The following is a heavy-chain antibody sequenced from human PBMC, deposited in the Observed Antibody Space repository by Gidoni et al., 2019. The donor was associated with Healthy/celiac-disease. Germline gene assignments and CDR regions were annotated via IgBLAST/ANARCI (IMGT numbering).Heavy chain of an antibody. Sequence: QVQLQESGPGLVKPSQTLSLTCTVSGGSISSGSYYWSWIRQPAGKGLEWIGRIYTSGSTNYNPSLKSRVTISVDTSKNQFSLKLSSVTAADTAVYYCAILYPDAFDIWGQGTMVTVSS. CDR1: GGSISSGSYY. J-gene: IGHJ3*02. V-gene: IGHV4-61*02. D-gene: IGHD2-8*01. CDR2: IYTSGST. CDR3: AILYPDAFDI.